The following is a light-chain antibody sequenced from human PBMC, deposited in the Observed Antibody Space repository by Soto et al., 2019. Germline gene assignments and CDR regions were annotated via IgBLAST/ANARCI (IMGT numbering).Light chain of an antibody. J-gene: IGKJ4*01. Sequence: EIVLTQSPATLPLSPGERATLSCRASQSVSSYLAWYQQKPGQAPRLLIYDASTRATGIPARFSGSGSGTDFTLTITSLEPEDFAVYYCQQYGSLPLTFGGGTKVDIK. CDR2: DAS. V-gene: IGKV3-11*01. CDR1: QSVSSY. CDR3: QQYGSLPLT.